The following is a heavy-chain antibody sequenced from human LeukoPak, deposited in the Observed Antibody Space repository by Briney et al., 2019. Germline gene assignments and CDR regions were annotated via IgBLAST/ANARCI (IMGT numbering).Heavy chain of an antibody. CDR3: AGDATQYLRYGYFDY. CDR1: GFTFSTYT. V-gene: IGHV3-21*01. J-gene: IGHJ4*02. D-gene: IGHD3-9*01. Sequence: PGGSLRLSCAASGFTFSTYTMNWVRQAPGKGLEWVSSINQISSHIYYAESVRGRFSISRDNAKNSVYLQMSSLRAEDTAIYYCAGDATQYLRYGYFDYWGPGILVTVSS. CDR2: INQISSHI.